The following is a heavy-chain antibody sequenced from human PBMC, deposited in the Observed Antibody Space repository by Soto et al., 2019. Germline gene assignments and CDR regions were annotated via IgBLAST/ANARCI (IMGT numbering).Heavy chain of an antibody. D-gene: IGHD3-3*01. J-gene: IGHJ6*02. CDR3: AKDRDFWSGYFPCMDV. Sequence: VGSLRLSCAASGFTFSSFAMSWVRQAPGKGLGWVSAIDTSGDNTYYADSVKGRFTISRDNSKNTLYLQMSGLRAEDRAVYYCAKDRDFWSGYFPCMDVWGQGTTVTVSS. CDR1: GFTFSSFA. CDR2: IDTSGDNT. V-gene: IGHV3-23*01.